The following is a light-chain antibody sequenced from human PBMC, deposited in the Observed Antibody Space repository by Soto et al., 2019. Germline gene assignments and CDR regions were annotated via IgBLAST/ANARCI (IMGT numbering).Light chain of an antibody. CDR1: HSVSSSY. J-gene: IGKJ5*01. V-gene: IGKV3-20*01. CDR3: QQYATTPIT. CDR2: GAS. Sequence: EIVLTQSPGTLSLSPGERATLSCRASHSVSSSYLAWYQQKPGQAPRLLIYGASSRATGIPDRFSGSGSGTDFTLTISRLEPEDFAMYYCQQYATTPITFGQGTRLEIK.